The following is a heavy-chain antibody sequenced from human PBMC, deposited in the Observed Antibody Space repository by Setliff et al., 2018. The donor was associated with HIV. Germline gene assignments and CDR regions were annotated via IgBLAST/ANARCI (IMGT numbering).Heavy chain of an antibody. V-gene: IGHV4-59*01. Sequence: ASETLSLTCTVSGGSITSYYWSWIRQPPGKGLEWIGYIFYSGSTYYSPSLKSRLTISVDTSKNQFSLNLSSVTAADTAIYYCARLRDMEWELIGLDYWGRGTLVTVSS. D-gene: IGHD1-26*01. CDR1: GGSITSYY. CDR3: ARLRDMEWELIGLDY. J-gene: IGHJ4*02. CDR2: IFYSGST.